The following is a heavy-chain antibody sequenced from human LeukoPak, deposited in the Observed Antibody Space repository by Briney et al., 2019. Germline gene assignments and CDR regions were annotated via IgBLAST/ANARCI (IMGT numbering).Heavy chain of an antibody. CDR1: GGSISSSSYY. V-gene: IGHV4-39*07. Sequence: PSETLSLTCTVSGGSISSSSYYWGWIRQPPGKGLEWIGSIYYSGSTYYNPSLKSRVTISVDTSKNQFSLKLSSVTAADTAVYYCARTFGDNDDAFDIWGQGTMVTVSS. J-gene: IGHJ3*02. CDR2: IYYSGST. CDR3: ARTFGDNDDAFDI. D-gene: IGHD3-16*01.